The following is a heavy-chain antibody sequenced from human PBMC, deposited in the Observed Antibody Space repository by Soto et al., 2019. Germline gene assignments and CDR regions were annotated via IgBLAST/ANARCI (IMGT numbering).Heavy chain of an antibody. CDR1: GGTFSSYA. D-gene: IGHD4-17*01. J-gene: IGHJ6*02. CDR2: IIPIFGTP. Sequence: SVKVSCKASGGTFSSYAISCVRQAPGQGLEWMGGIIPIFGTPNYAQKFQGRVTIIADESTSTAYMELSSLRSEDTAVYYCARPMTTVTNYYYYYGMDVWGQGTTVTVSS. V-gene: IGHV1-69*13. CDR3: ARPMTTVTNYYYYYGMDV.